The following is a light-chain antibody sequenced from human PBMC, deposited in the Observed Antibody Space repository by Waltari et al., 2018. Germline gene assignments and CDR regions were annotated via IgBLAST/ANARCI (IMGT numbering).Light chain of an antibody. CDR1: QSVSSQ. CDR3: QQCNNSPPT. J-gene: IGKJ1*01. V-gene: IGKV3-11*01. CDR2: DAS. Sequence: EIVLTQSPATLSLSPGEGATLSCRASQSVSSQLVWYQQKRGQAPRLLIYDASNMATGIPARFSGSGSGTEFTLTISSLEPEDFAVYYCQQCNNSPPTFGQGTKVEIK.